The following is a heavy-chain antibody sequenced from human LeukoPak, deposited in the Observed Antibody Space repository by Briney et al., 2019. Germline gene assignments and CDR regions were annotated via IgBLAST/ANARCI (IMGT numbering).Heavy chain of an antibody. CDR1: GGSFSGYY. CDR2: IYYSGST. V-gene: IGHV4-34*01. Sequence: SETLSLTCAVYGGSFSGYYWGWIRQPPGKGLEWIGSIYYSGSTYYNPSLKSRVTISVDTSKNQFSLKLSSVTAADTAVYYCARPLGYCSSSTCYGALWYWGQGTLVTVSS. D-gene: IGHD2-2*01. J-gene: IGHJ4*02. CDR3: ARPLGYCSSSTCYGALWY.